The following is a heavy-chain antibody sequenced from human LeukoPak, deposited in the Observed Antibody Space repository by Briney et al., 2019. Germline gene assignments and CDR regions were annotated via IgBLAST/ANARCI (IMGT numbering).Heavy chain of an antibody. J-gene: IGHJ6*03. V-gene: IGHV4-59*01. CDR3: ARRAAAVGTYYMDV. Sequence: SETLSLTCTVSGGSINSYYWNWIRQPPGKGLEWIGYIYYSGGSNYNPSLKSRVTIAVDTSKNQFSLKLSSVTAADTAVYYCARRAAAVGTYYMDVWGKGTTVTASS. D-gene: IGHD6-13*01. CDR2: IYYSGGS. CDR1: GGSINSYY.